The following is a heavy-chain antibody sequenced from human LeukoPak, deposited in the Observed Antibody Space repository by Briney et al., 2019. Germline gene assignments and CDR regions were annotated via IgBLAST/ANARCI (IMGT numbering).Heavy chain of an antibody. J-gene: IGHJ5*02. CDR2: VYYIGTT. CDR3: ARNTSSSPWFDP. D-gene: IGHD6-6*01. V-gene: IGHV4-30-4*01. CDR1: GGSVSSPDSY. Sequence: SQTLSLTCTVSGGSVSSPDSYWSWIRQPPGKGLEWIGNVYYIGTTTYNSSLETRVTISVDKSKNHFSLILTSVTAADTAIYFCARNTSSSPWFDPWGQGTLVTVSS.